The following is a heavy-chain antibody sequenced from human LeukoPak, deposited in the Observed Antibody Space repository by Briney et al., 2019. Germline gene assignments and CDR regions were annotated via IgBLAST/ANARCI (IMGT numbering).Heavy chain of an antibody. D-gene: IGHD6-13*01. V-gene: IGHV3-30-3*01. Sequence: AGGSLRLSCAASGFTFSSYAMHWVRQAPGKGLEWVAVISYDGSNKYYADSVKGRFTISRDNSKNTLYLQMNSLKAEDTAVYYCAKDRAAAGTPLFDYWGQGTLVTVSS. CDR1: GFTFSSYA. CDR2: ISYDGSNK. J-gene: IGHJ4*02. CDR3: AKDRAAAGTPLFDY.